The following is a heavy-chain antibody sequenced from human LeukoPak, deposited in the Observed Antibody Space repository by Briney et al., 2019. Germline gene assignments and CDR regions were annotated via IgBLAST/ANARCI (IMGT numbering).Heavy chain of an antibody. J-gene: IGHJ4*02. V-gene: IGHV4-34*01. CDR1: GGSFSGYY. CDR3: ARGGDGSGPHPGY. Sequence: SETLSLTCAVYGGSFSGYYRSWIRQPPGKGLEWIGEINHSGSTNYNPSLKSRVTISVDTSKNQFSLKLSSVTAADTAVYYCARGGDGSGPHPGYWGQGTLVTVSS. CDR2: INHSGST. D-gene: IGHD3-10*01.